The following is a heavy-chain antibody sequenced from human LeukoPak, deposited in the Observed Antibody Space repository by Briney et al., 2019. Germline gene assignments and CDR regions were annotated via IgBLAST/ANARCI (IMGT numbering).Heavy chain of an antibody. Sequence: SVKVSRTASGGTFSIYAISWVRQAPGQGLEWMGRIIPILGIANYAQKFQGRVTITADKSTSTAYMELSSLRCEETAVYYCAGGVRSVVATTGFDYWGQGTPVTVSS. D-gene: IGHD2-15*01. CDR3: AGGVRSVVATTGFDY. CDR2: IIPILGIA. CDR1: GGTFSIYA. V-gene: IGHV1-69*04. J-gene: IGHJ4*02.